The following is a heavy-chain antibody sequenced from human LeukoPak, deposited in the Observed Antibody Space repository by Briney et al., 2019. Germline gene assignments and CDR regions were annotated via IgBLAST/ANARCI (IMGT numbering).Heavy chain of an antibody. D-gene: IGHD2-15*01. J-gene: IGHJ2*01. CDR2: IYYSGST. CDR3: ARGYCSGGSCHSFDL. V-gene: IGHV4-59*01. CDR1: GGSISSYY. Sequence: SETLSLTCTVSGGSISSYYWTWLRQPPGKGLEWIGYIYYSGSTNYNPSLKSRVTISVNTSKYQFSLRLSSVTAADTAVYYCARGYCSGGSCHSFDLWGRGTLVTVSS.